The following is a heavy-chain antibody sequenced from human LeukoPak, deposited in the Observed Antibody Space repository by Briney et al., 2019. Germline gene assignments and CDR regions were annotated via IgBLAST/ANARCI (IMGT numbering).Heavy chain of an antibody. CDR2: IYYSGST. CDR1: GGSVSSSSYY. CDR3: AARAATGTIVDS. J-gene: IGHJ4*02. V-gene: IGHV4-39*01. Sequence: SETLSLTCTVSGGSVSSSSYYWGWIRQPPGKGLEWIGTIYYSGSTYYNPSLKSRVTMSVDTSKNQFSLRLTSVAAADTAVYYCAARAATGTIVDSWGQGTLVTVSS. D-gene: IGHD6-13*01.